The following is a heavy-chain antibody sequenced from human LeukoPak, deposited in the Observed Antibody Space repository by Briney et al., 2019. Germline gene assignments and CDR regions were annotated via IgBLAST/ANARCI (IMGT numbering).Heavy chain of an antibody. CDR2: IKQDGSEK. CDR1: GFTFSSYW. D-gene: IGHD1-14*01. J-gene: IGHJ6*04. V-gene: IGHV3-7*01. Sequence: GGSLRLSCAASGFTFSSYWMSWVRQAPGKGLEWVANIKQDGSEKYYVDSVKGRFTISRDNAKNSLYLQMNSLGPEDTAVYYCFVYNPREDVWGKGTTVTISS. CDR3: FVYNPREDV.